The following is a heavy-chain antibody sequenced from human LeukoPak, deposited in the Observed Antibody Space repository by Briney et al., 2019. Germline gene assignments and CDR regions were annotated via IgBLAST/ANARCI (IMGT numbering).Heavy chain of an antibody. CDR2: IYSGGST. CDR1: GFTVSSNY. CDR3: AKEWELPPAYFDY. J-gene: IGHJ4*02. Sequence: GGSLRLSCAASGFTVSSNYMSWVRQAPGKGLEWVSVIYSGGSTYYADSVKGRFTISRDNSKNTLYLQMNSLRAEDTAVYYCAKEWELPPAYFDYWGQGTLVTVSS. V-gene: IGHV3-53*01. D-gene: IGHD1-26*01.